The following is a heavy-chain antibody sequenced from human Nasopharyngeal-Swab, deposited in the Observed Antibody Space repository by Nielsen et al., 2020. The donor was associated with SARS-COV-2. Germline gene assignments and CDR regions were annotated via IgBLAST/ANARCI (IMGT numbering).Heavy chain of an antibody. D-gene: IGHD3-10*01. CDR2: IYYSGGT. J-gene: IGHJ3*02. CDR3: ARDPSTITMVRGVIPHGAFDI. CDR1: GGSISSSSYY. Sequence: GSLRLSCTVSGGSISSSSYYWGWIRQPPGKGLEWIGSIYYSGGTYYNPSLKSRVTISVDTSKNQLSLKLSSVTAADTAVYYCARDPSTITMVRGVIPHGAFDIWGQGTMVTVSS. V-gene: IGHV4-39*07.